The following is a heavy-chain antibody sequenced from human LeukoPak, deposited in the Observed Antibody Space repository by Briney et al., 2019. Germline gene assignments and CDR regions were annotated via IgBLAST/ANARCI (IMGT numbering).Heavy chain of an antibody. CDR3: ASAPLVGATTGWFDP. CDR1: GFIFDNYG. CDR2: INRNGVSA. J-gene: IGHJ5*02. D-gene: IGHD1-26*01. Sequence: GGSLRLSCAASGFIFDNYGMSWVRQVPGKGLEWVSRINRNGVSALYADSVKGRFTISRDNAKNSLYLQMNSLRAEDTAVYYCASAPLVGATTGWFDPWGQGTLVTVSS. V-gene: IGHV3-20*04.